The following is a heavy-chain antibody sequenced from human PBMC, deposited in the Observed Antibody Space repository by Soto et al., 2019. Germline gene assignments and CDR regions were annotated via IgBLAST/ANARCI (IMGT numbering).Heavy chain of an antibody. CDR2: IIPIFGTA. J-gene: IGHJ6*02. CDR1: GGTFSSYA. V-gene: IGHV1-69*13. CDR3: ARPADVFGVVIIPPAYYYGMDV. D-gene: IGHD3-3*01. Sequence: ASVKVACKASGGTFSSYAISWVRQAPGQGLEWMGGIIPIFGTANYAQKFQGRVTITADESTSTAYMELSSLRSEDTAVYYCARPADVFGVVIIPPAYYYGMDVWGQGTTVTVSS.